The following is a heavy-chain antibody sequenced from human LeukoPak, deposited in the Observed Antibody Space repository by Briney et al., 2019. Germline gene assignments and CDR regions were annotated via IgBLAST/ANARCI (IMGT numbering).Heavy chain of an antibody. Sequence: GGSLRLSCAASGFTVSSNYMSWVRQAPGKGLEWVSVIYSGGSTYYADSVKGRFTISRDNSKNTLYLQMNSLRAEDTAVYYCARDRTPYYDFWSGYHMDVWGKGTTVTVSS. CDR2: IYSGGST. CDR1: GFTVSSNY. J-gene: IGHJ6*03. V-gene: IGHV3-53*01. D-gene: IGHD3-3*01. CDR3: ARDRTPYYDFWSGYHMDV.